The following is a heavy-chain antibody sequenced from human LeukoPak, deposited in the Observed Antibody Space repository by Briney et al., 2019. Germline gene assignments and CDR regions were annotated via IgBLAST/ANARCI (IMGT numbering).Heavy chain of an antibody. CDR1: GFTFSSYA. CDR2: IYSGGST. V-gene: IGHV3-53*01. J-gene: IGHJ4*02. D-gene: IGHD3-10*01. Sequence: GGSLRLSCAASGFTFSSYAMSWVRQAPGKGLEWVSVIYSGGSTYYADSVKGRFTISRDNSKNTLCLQMNSLRAEDTAVYYCARKFGLIGGQGTLVTVSS. CDR3: ARKFGLI.